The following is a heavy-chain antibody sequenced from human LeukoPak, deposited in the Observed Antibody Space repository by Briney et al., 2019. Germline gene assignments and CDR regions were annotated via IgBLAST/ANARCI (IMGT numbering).Heavy chain of an antibody. D-gene: IGHD1-1*01. J-gene: IGHJ3*02. Sequence: KSSETLSLTCTVSGGSISSSSYYWGWIRQPPGKGLEWIGSIYYSGSTYYSPSLKSRVTISVDTSKNQFSLKLSSVTAADTAVYYCAGNAQIDTKKAFDIWGQGTMVTVSS. CDR1: GGSISSSSYY. CDR2: IYYSGST. CDR3: AGNAQIDTKKAFDI. V-gene: IGHV4-39*07.